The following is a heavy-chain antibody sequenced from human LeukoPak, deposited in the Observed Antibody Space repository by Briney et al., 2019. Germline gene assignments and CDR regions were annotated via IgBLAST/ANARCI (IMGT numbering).Heavy chain of an antibody. CDR3: ARVLTPYSSSSSAFDI. CDR1: GGTFSSYA. J-gene: IGHJ3*02. V-gene: IGHV1-69*13. D-gene: IGHD6-6*01. CDR2: IIPIFGTA. Sequence: SVKVSCKASGGTFSSYAISWVRQVPGQGLEWMGGIIPIFGTANYAQKFQGRVTITADESTSTAYMELSSLRSEDTAVYYCARVLTPYSSSSSAFDIWGQGTMVTVSS.